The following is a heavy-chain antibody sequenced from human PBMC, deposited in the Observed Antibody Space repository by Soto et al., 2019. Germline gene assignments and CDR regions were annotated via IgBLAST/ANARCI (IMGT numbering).Heavy chain of an antibody. D-gene: IGHD6-19*01. CDR3: ARGVRRTTGWSPTNWFDP. J-gene: IGHJ5*02. Sequence: AASVKVSCKASGYTFTSYGISWVRQAPGQGLEWMGGVIPMYGTANHAQKFQGRVTMTADGSTGTAYMELSSLRSEDTAVYFCARGVRRTTGWSPTNWFDPWGQGTLVTVSS. CDR2: VIPMYGTA. V-gene: IGHV1-69*13. CDR1: GYTFTSYG.